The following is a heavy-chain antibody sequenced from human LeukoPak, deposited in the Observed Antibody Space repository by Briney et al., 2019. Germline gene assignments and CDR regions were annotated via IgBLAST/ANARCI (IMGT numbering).Heavy chain of an antibody. CDR2: IYYSGST. CDR1: GGSISSYY. V-gene: IGHV4-59*01. J-gene: IGHJ4*02. Sequence: SETLSLTCTVSGGSISSYYWSWIRQPPGKGLEWIGYIYYSGSTNYNPSHKSRVTISVDTSKNQFSLKLSSVTAADTAVYYCASLIRTYSGSYYFDYWGQGTLVTVSS. D-gene: IGHD1-26*01. CDR3: ASLIRTYSGSYYFDY.